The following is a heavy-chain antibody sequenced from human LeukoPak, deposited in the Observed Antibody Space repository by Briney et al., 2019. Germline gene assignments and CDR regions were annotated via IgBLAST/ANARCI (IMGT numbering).Heavy chain of an antibody. CDR3: AKDYHIVVVTAIPLDY. D-gene: IGHD2-21*02. V-gene: IGHV3-23*01. J-gene: IGHJ4*02. CDR1: GFTFSSYA. CDR2: ISGSGGST. Sequence: GVSLRLSCAASGFTFSSYAMSWVRQAPGKGLEWVSAISGSGGSTYYADSVKGRFTISRDNSKNTLYLQMNSLRAEDTAVYYCAKDYHIVVVTAIPLDYWGQGTLVTVSS.